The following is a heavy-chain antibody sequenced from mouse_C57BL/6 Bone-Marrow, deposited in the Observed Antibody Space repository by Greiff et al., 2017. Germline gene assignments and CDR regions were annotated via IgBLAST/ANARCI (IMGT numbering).Heavy chain of an antibody. D-gene: IGHD1-1*02. CDR3: ARSPLWYSFDY. V-gene: IGHV7-3*01. Sequence: EVQRVESGGGLVQPGGSLSLSCAASGFTFPDYYMSWVRQPPGKALEWLGFIRNKANGYTTEYSASVKGRFTISRDNSQSILYLQMNALRAEDSATYYSARSPLWYSFDYWGQGTTLTVSS. CDR1: GFTFPDYY. J-gene: IGHJ2*01. CDR2: IRNKANGYTT.